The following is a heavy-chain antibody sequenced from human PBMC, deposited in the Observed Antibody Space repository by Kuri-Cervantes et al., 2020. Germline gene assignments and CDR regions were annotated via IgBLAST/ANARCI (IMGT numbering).Heavy chain of an antibody. V-gene: IGHV3-11*04. CDR3: ARDWGSGDFWSGYFVSYYYGMDV. CDR1: GFTFSDYY. J-gene: IGHJ6*02. CDR2: ISSSGSTI. Sequence: GGSLRLSCAASGFTFSDYYMNWIRQAPGKGLEWVSYISSSGSTIYYADSVKGRFTISRDNAKNSLYLQMNSLRDEDTAVYYCARDWGSGDFWSGYFVSYYYGMDVWGQGTTVTVSS. D-gene: IGHD3-3*01.